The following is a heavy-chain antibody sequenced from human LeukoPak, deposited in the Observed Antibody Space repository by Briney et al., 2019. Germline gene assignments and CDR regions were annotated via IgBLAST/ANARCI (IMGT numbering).Heavy chain of an antibody. D-gene: IGHD3-9*01. CDR1: GFTFSTYS. V-gene: IGHV3-48*01. CDR3: AKGALRYFDWSDFDY. J-gene: IGHJ4*02. Sequence: GGSLRLSCAASGFTFSTYSMNWVRQAPGKGLEWVSYISVSSNTIYYADSVKGRFTISRDNSKNTLYLQMNSLRAEDTAVYYCAKGALRYFDWSDFDYWGQGTLVTVSS. CDR2: ISVSSNTI.